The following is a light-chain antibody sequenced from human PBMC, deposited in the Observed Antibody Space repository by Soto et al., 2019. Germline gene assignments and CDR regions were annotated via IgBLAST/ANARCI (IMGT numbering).Light chain of an antibody. Sequence: QSALTQPASVSGSPGQSITISCTGTSSDVGGYNYVSWYQQHPGKAPNLIIYEVSNRPSGVFNRFSGSKSGNTASLTISGLQAEDESDYFCSSYTRSSTRVFCGGTKLTVL. CDR3: SSYTRSSTRV. CDR1: SSDVGGYNY. V-gene: IGLV2-14*01. J-gene: IGLJ3*02. CDR2: EVS.